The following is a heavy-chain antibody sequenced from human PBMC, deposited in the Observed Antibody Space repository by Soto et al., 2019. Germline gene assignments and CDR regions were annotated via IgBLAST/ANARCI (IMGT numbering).Heavy chain of an antibody. V-gene: IGHV3-23*01. CDR2: ISGSGGST. CDR3: AKDKPSGWYDYYYYYGMDV. CDR1: GFTFSSYA. Sequence: GGSLRLSCAASGFTFSSYAMSWVRQAPGKGLEWVSAISGSGGSTYYADSVKGRFTISRDNSKNTLYLQMNSLRAEDTAVYYCAKDKPSGWYDYYYYYGMDVWGQGTTVTVSS. D-gene: IGHD6-19*01. J-gene: IGHJ6*02.